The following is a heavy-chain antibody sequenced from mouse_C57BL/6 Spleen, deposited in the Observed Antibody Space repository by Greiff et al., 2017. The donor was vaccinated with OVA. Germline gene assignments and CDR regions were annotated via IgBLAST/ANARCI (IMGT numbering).Heavy chain of an antibody. Sequence: VQGVESGPGLLAPSQSLSITCTVSGFSLTSYGVHWVRHPPGKGLEWLVVIWSDGSTTSNSALKSRLSISKDNSKSQVFLKMNSLQTDDTAMYYCARHTTVASMDYWGQGTSVTVSS. J-gene: IGHJ4*01. D-gene: IGHD1-1*01. CDR2: IWSDGST. V-gene: IGHV2-6-1*01. CDR1: GFSLTSYG. CDR3: ARHTTVASMDY.